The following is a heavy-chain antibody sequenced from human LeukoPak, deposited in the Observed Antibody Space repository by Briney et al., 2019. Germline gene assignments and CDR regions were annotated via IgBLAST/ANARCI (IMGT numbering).Heavy chain of an antibody. Sequence: PGGSLRLSCAASGFTFSDYYMSWIRQAPGKGLEWVSYISSSGSTIYYADSVKGRFTISRDNAKNSLYLQMNSLRAEDTAVYYCARKAAGPHYYYYMDVWGKGTTVTVSS. V-gene: IGHV3-11*01. CDR3: ARKAAGPHYYYYMDV. CDR2: ISSSGSTI. D-gene: IGHD6-13*01. CDR1: GFTFSDYY. J-gene: IGHJ6*03.